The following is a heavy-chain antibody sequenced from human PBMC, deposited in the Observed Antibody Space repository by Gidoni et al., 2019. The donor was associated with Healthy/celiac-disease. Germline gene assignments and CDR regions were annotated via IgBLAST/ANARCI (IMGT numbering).Heavy chain of an antibody. CDR3: ARVSDSSSEGAPGGLDAFDI. Sequence: QVQLQQWGAGLLKPSETLSLTCAVYGGSFSGYSWSWLLQPPGKGLEWIGEINHSGSTNDNPSLKSRVTISVDTSKNQFSLKLSSVTAADTAVYYCARVSDSSSEGAPGGLDAFDIWGQGTMVTVSS. J-gene: IGHJ3*02. CDR1: GGSFSGYS. CDR2: INHSGST. V-gene: IGHV4-34*01. D-gene: IGHD6-6*01.